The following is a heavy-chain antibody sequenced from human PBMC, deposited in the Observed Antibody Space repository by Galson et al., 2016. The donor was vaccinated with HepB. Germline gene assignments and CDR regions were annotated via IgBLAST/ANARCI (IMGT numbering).Heavy chain of an antibody. J-gene: IGHJ6*02. CDR1: GFSLSTSGMC. CDR3: ARIPSTSSSWYHGMDV. V-gene: IGHV2-70*01. D-gene: IGHD6-13*01. CDR2: IDWADDK. Sequence: PALVKPTQTLTLTCTFSGFSLSTSGMCVSWIRQPPGKALEWLALIDWADDKYYSTSLKTRLTISKDTSKNQVVLTMTNMDPVDTATYYCARIPSTSSSWYHGMDVWGQGTTVTVSS.